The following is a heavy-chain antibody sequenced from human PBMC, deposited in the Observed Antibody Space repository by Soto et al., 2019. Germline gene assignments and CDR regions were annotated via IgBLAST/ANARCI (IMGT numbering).Heavy chain of an antibody. D-gene: IGHD2-2*01. Sequence: ASVKVSCKVSGYTLPELSMHWVRQAPGKGLEWMGGFDPEDGETIYAQKFQGRVTMTEDTSTDIAVMELSSLRSEDTAVYYCAICSSTSCYAFDYWGQGTLVTVSS. CDR1: GYTLPELS. V-gene: IGHV1-24*01. CDR3: AICSSTSCYAFDY. CDR2: FDPEDGET. J-gene: IGHJ4*02.